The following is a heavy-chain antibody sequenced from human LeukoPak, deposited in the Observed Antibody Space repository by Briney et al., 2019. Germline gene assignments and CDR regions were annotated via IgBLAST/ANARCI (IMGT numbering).Heavy chain of an antibody. V-gene: IGHV4-39*07. CDR2: IYYSGST. J-gene: IGHJ4*02. CDR1: GGSISSSSYY. CDR3: ARAYSSGWPVPFDY. Sequence: SETLSLTCTLSGGSISSSSYYWGWIRQPPGKGLEWIGSIYYSGSTYYNPSLKSRVTISVDTSKNQFSLKLSSVTAADTAVYYCARAYSSGWPVPFDYWGQGTLVTVSS. D-gene: IGHD6-19*01.